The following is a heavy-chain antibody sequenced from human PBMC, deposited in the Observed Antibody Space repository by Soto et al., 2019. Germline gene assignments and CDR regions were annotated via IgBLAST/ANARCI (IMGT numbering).Heavy chain of an antibody. V-gene: IGHV1-69*13. CDR1: GCTFSSYA. Sequence: SVKVSCKASGCTFSSYAISWVRQAPGQGLEWMGGIIPIFGTANYAQKFQGRVTITADESTSTAYMELSSLRSEDTAVYYCARACSGGSCYSEGWFDPWGQGTLVTVS. D-gene: IGHD2-15*01. CDR3: ARACSGGSCYSEGWFDP. CDR2: IIPIFGTA. J-gene: IGHJ5*02.